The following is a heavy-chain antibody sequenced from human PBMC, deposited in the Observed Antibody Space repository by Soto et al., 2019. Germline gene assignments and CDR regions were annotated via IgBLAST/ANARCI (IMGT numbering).Heavy chain of an antibody. J-gene: IGHJ3*02. D-gene: IGHD2-15*01. CDR1: GGSFSGSY. CDR3: ARGRLGYCSGGSCYSRDFAFDI. V-gene: IGHV4-34*01. Sequence: SETLSPTCAVYGGSFSGSYWSWIRQPPGKGLEWIGEINHSGSTNYNPSLKSRVTISVDTSKNQFSLKLSSVPAADTAVYYCARGRLGYCSGGSCYSRDFAFDIWGQGTMVT. CDR2: INHSGST.